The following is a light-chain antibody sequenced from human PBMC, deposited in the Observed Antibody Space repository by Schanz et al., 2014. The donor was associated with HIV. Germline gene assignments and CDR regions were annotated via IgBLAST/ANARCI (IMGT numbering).Light chain of an antibody. Sequence: EIVMTQSPATLSLSPGERATLSCRASQSVATNLAWYQQKPGQAPRLLIYGASTRATDFPARFSGSGSGTDFTLTISSLEPEDFAVYFCQLYGSSPLFTFGPGTKVEI. V-gene: IGKV3-15*01. CDR3: QLYGSSPLFT. J-gene: IGKJ3*01. CDR2: GAS. CDR1: QSVATN.